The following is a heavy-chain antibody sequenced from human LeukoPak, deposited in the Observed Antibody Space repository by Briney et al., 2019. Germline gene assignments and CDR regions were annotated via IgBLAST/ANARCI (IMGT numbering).Heavy chain of an antibody. CDR1: GGSISSGGY. Sequence: PSETLSLTCAVSGGSISSGGYWSWLRQPPGKGLEWIGQIYYIGSTNYNPSLESRVIMSLDKSTNQLSLRFNSVTAADTAVYYCARHGSYSLAFWGQGALATVSS. J-gene: IGHJ4*02. CDR2: IYYIGST. D-gene: IGHD1-26*01. CDR3: ARHGSYSLAF. V-gene: IGHV4-4*02.